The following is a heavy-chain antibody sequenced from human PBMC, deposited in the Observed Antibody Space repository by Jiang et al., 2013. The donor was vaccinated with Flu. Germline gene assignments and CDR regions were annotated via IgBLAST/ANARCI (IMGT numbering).Heavy chain of an antibody. Sequence: SLTCTVSGGSISSSSYYWGWIRQPPGKGLEWIGSIYYSGSTYYNPSLKSRVTISVDTSKNQFSLKLSSVTAADTAVYYCARDFDTAMVPWGQGTLVTVSS. CDR2: IYYSGST. CDR1: GGSISSSSYY. J-gene: IGHJ5*02. D-gene: IGHD5-18*01. CDR3: ARDFDTAMVP. V-gene: IGHV4-39*07.